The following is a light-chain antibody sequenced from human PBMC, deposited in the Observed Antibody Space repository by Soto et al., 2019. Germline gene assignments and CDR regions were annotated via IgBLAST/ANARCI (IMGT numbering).Light chain of an antibody. CDR2: QVT. CDR3: CSHAGSTTFYV. CDR1: SSDVGNYDL. Sequence: QSVLTQPASVSGSPGQSITISRTGTSSDVGNYDLVSWYQQFPGKAPKLILYQVTKRPSGVSNRFSGSKSGNTASLTISGLQAEDEADYYCCSHAGSTTFYVFGTGTKVTVL. J-gene: IGLJ1*01. V-gene: IGLV2-23*02.